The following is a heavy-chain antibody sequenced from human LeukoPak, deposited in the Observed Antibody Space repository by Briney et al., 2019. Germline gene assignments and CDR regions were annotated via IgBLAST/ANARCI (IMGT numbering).Heavy chain of an antibody. CDR3: ARQFRAGATSTFDI. CDR2: ISYDGSNK. J-gene: IGHJ3*02. CDR1: GFTFSSYG. D-gene: IGHD1-26*01. Sequence: GGSLRLSCAASGFTFSSYGMHWVRQAPGKGLEWVAVISYDGSNKYYADSVKGRFTISRDNSKNTLYLQMNSLRAEDTAVYYCARQFRAGATSTFDIWGQGTMVTVSS. V-gene: IGHV3-30*03.